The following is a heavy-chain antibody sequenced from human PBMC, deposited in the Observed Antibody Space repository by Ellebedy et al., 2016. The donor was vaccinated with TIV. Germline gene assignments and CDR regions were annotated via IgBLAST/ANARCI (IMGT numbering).Heavy chain of an antibody. V-gene: IGHV3-30*18. D-gene: IGHD4-23*01. CDR3: AKDRGVTPVYYYYYGMDV. J-gene: IGHJ6*02. CDR1: GFTFSSYG. CDR2: ISYDGSNK. Sequence: GESLKISXAASGFTFSSYGMHWVRQAPGKGLEWVAVISYDGSNKYYADSVKGRFTISRDNSKNTLYLQMNSLRAEDTAVYYCAKDRGVTPVYYYYYGMDVWGQGTTVTVSS.